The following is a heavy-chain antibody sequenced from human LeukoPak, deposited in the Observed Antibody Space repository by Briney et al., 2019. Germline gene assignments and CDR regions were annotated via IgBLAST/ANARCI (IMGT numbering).Heavy chain of an antibody. V-gene: IGHV1-69*05. CDR1: GGTFSSYA. CDR3: ARVTSYGDCFSYYYYMDV. Sequence: SVKVSCKASGGTFSSYAISWVRQAPGQGLEWMGGIIPIFGTANYAQKFQGRVTITTDESTSTAYMELSSLRSEDTAVYYCARVTSYGDCFSYYYYMDVWGKGTTVTVS. D-gene: IGHD4-17*01. J-gene: IGHJ6*03. CDR2: IIPIFGTA.